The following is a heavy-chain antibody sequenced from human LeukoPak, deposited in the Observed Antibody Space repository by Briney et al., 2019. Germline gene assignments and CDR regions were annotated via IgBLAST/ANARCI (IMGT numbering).Heavy chain of an antibody. CDR2: ISTYNGNT. Sequence: GASVKVSCKASGYTFTSYGISWVRQAPGQGLEWMGWISTYNGNTNYAQKLHGRVTMTTDTSTNTAYMDLRSLRSDDTAVYYCARDNGGGGYSYGSNFDYWGQGTLVTVSS. D-gene: IGHD5-18*01. J-gene: IGHJ4*02. CDR3: ARDNGGGGYSYGSNFDY. CDR1: GYTFTSYG. V-gene: IGHV1-18*01.